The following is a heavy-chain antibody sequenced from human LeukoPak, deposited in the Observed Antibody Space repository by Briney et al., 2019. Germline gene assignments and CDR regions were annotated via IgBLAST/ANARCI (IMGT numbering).Heavy chain of an antibody. J-gene: IGHJ5*02. V-gene: IGHV4-59*01. CDR2: IYYTGSA. CDR1: GGSFSGYY. Sequence: SETLSLTCAVYGGSFSGYYWSWIRQPPGKGLEWIGYIYYTGSATYNPSLKNRVIISVDMSNNQFSLKLTSVTAADTAVYYCARNPITLVRGGNWFDPWGQGTLVTVSS. D-gene: IGHD3-10*01. CDR3: ARNPITLVRGGNWFDP.